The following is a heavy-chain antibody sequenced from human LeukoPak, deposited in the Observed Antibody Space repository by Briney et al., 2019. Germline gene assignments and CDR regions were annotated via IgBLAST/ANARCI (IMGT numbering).Heavy chain of an antibody. CDR3: ARETYYYGSGSRNFDY. J-gene: IGHJ4*02. V-gene: IGHV4-39*02. CDR1: GGSISSSSYY. Sequence: NPSETLSLTCTVSGGSISSSSYYWGWIRQPPGKGLEWIGSIYYSGSTYYNPSLKSRVTISVDTSKNQFSLKLSSVTAADTAVYYCARETYYYGSGSRNFDYWGQGTLVTVSS. D-gene: IGHD3-10*01. CDR2: IYYSGST.